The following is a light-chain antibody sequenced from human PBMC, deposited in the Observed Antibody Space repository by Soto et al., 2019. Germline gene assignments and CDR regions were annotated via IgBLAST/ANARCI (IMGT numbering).Light chain of an antibody. CDR1: SSDVGGYDY. V-gene: IGLV2-14*01. CDR3: SSFTSSSTQV. Sequence: QSVLTQPASVSGSLGQSITISCTGTSSDVGGYDYVSWYRQHPGKVPKLIIYEVNKRSSGVSNRFSGSKSANTASLTISGLQADDEADYYCSSFTSSSTQVFGGGTKLTVL. J-gene: IGLJ3*02. CDR2: EVN.